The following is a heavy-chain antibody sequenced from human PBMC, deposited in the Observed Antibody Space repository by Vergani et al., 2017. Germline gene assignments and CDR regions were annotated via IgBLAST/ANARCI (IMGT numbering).Heavy chain of an antibody. CDR1: GFTFSSNY. CDR3: ARAVRQLVSGFDY. V-gene: IGHV3-66*01. CDR2: IYSGGST. J-gene: IGHJ4*02. D-gene: IGHD6-13*01. Sequence: VQLVESGGGVVQPGRSLRLSCAASGFTFSSNYMSWVRQAPGKGLEWVSVIYSGGSTYYADSVKGRFTISRDNSKNTLYLQMNSLRAEDTAVYYCARAVRQLVSGFDYWGQGTLVTVSS.